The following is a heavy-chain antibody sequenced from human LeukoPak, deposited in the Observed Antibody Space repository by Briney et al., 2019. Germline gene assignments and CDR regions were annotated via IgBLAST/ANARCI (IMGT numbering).Heavy chain of an antibody. V-gene: IGHV1-69*05. J-gene: IGHJ4*02. CDR3: ALRYYDSSGYYSKEQFSFDY. D-gene: IGHD3-22*01. Sequence: GASVKVSCKASGGTFSSYAISWVRQAPGQGLEWMGGIIPIFGTANYAQKFQGRVTITTDESTSTAYMELSSLRSEDTAVYYCALRYYDSSGYYSKEQFSFDYWAREPWSPSPQ. CDR1: GGTFSSYA. CDR2: IIPIFGTA.